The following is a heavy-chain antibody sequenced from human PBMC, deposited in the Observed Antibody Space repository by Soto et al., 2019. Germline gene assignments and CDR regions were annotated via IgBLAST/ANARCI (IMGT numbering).Heavy chain of an antibody. Sequence: EVQLVESGGGLVKPGGSLRLSCAASGFTFSNAWMKWVRQAPGKGLEWVGRIKSKTDGGTTDYAAPVKGRFTISRDDSKNTLYLQMNSLKTEDTAVYYCTTAMDDYYGMDVWGQGTTVTVSS. D-gene: IGHD3-10*01. CDR2: IKSKTDGGTT. V-gene: IGHV3-15*07. CDR3: TTAMDDYYGMDV. J-gene: IGHJ6*02. CDR1: GFTFSNAW.